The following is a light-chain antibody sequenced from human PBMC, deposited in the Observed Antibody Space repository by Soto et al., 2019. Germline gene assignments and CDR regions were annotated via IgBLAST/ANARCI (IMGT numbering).Light chain of an antibody. CDR1: QSISSW. CDR3: QQSYYTPLT. J-gene: IGKJ4*01. CDR2: AAS. Sequence: DIQMTQSPSTLPASVGDRVTITCRASQSISSWLAWYQQTPGRAPKFLISAASSLQSGVPSRFSGSGSGTDFTLTISSLQPEDFATYYCQQSYYTPLTFGGGTKVDNK. V-gene: IGKV1-39*01.